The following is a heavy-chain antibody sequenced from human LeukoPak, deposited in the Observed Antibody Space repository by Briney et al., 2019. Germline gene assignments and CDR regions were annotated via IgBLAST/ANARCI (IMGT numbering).Heavy chain of an antibody. J-gene: IGHJ4*02. CDR1: GFTFSNYA. CDR2: ISYDGSNK. Sequence: GGSLRLSCAASGFTFSNYAMHWVRQAPGKGLEWVAVISYDGSNKYYADSVKGRFTISRDNSKNTLYLQMNSLRAEDTAVYYCARVDGSGWYGVDYWGQGTLVTVSS. V-gene: IGHV3-30-3*01. CDR3: ARVDGSGWYGVDY. D-gene: IGHD6-19*01.